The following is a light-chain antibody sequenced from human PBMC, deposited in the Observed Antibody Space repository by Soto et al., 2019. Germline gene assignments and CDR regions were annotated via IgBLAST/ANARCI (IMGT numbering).Light chain of an antibody. CDR1: QSIASY. CDR3: QQRNVWPLT. Sequence: ENVLTQSPDNLSLSPGEIATLSCRASQSIASYLAWYQQKPGQAPRLLIYDASNRATGIPARFSGSGSETDFTLTIDRLEPEDFAVYYCQQRNVWPLTFGPGTRVDIK. J-gene: IGKJ3*01. CDR2: DAS. V-gene: IGKV3-11*01.